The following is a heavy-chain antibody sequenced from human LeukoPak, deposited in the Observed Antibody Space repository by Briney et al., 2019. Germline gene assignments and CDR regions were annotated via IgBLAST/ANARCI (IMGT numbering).Heavy chain of an antibody. J-gene: IGHJ4*02. CDR2: IIPIFGTA. CDR1: GGTFSSYA. CDR3: ATPRIVGALELDY. V-gene: IGHV1-69*05. D-gene: IGHD1-26*01. Sequence: SVKVSCKASGGTFSSYAISWVRQAPGQGLEWMGGIIPIFGTANYAQKFQGRVTITTDESTSTAYMELSSLRSEDTAVYYCATPRIVGALELDYWGQGTLVTVSS.